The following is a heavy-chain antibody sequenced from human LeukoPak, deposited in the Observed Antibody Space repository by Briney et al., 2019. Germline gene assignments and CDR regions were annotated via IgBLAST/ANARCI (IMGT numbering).Heavy chain of an antibody. Sequence: SGTLSLTCTVSGGSISSYYWSWIRQPPGKGLEWIGYIYYSGSTNYNPSLKSRVTISVDTSKNQFSLKLSSVTAADTAVYYCARVGDDILTAYGMDVWGKGTTVTVSS. D-gene: IGHD3-9*01. V-gene: IGHV4-59*01. J-gene: IGHJ6*04. CDR1: GGSISSYY. CDR3: ARVGDDILTAYGMDV. CDR2: IYYSGST.